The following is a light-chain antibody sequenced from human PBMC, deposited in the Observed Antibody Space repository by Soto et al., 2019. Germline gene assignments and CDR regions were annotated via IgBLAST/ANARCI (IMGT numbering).Light chain of an antibody. Sequence: QSALTQPAAVSGSPGQSITISCTVTSNDLGGYKYVSWYHQHPGKSPKLRIYEVSNRPSGVSTRSSAPKSGTPASLTISGLQAEDEADYYCSSYTSSSTPYVFGTGTKVTVL. CDR2: EVS. J-gene: IGLJ1*01. CDR3: SSYTSSSTPYV. CDR1: SNDLGGYKY. V-gene: IGLV2-14*01.